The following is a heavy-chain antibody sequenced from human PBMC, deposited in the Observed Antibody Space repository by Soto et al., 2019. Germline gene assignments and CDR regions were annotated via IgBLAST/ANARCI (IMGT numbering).Heavy chain of an antibody. D-gene: IGHD6-6*01. Sequence: VKVSCKASGGTFSSYAISWVRQAPGQGLEWMGGIIPIFGTANYAQKFQGRVTITADKSTSTAYMELSSLRSEDTAVYYCARRKQLVGYYYYGMDVWGQGTTVTVSS. V-gene: IGHV1-69*06. CDR2: IIPIFGTA. CDR1: GGTFSSYA. J-gene: IGHJ6*02. CDR3: ARRKQLVGYYYYGMDV.